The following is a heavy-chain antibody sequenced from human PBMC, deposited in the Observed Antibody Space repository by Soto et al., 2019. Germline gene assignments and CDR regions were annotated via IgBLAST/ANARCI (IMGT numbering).Heavy chain of an antibody. CDR3: ARDRTTWSATVTWGYYYYGMDV. CDR2: ISAYNGNA. Sequence: GASVKVSCKASGYTFTSYGISWVRQAPGQGLEWMGWISAYNGNANYAQKLQGRVTMTTDTSTSTAYMELRSLRSDDTAVYYCARDRTTWSATVTWGYYYYGMDVWGQGTTVTVSS. V-gene: IGHV1-18*04. CDR1: GYTFTSYG. D-gene: IGHD4-4*01. J-gene: IGHJ6*02.